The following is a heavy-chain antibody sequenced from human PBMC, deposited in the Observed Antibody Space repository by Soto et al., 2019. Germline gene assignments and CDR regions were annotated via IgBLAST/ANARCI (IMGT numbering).Heavy chain of an antibody. V-gene: IGHV3-30-3*01. Sequence: QVQLVESGGGVVQPGRSLRLSCAASGFTFSSYAMHWVRQAPGKGLEWVAVISYDGSNKYYADSVKGRFTISRDNSKNTLYLQMNSRRAEDTPGYYCARDMGYSYDYWGQGTLVTVSS. D-gene: IGHD5-18*01. CDR2: ISYDGSNK. CDR3: ARDMGYSYDY. J-gene: IGHJ4*02. CDR1: GFTFSSYA.